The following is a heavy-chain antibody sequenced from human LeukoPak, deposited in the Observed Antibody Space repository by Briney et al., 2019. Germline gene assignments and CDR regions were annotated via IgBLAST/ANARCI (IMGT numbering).Heavy chain of an antibody. Sequence: PGGSLRLSCAASGFTFSNYPMNWVRQSPERGLEWVSAISGTGGSTSYADSLKGRFTISRDNSKNTLYLQMSSLTAEDTAVYYCAKEGGRDYDDRAFDIWGQGTMVTVSS. V-gene: IGHV3-23*01. D-gene: IGHD3-22*01. CDR1: GFTFSNYP. J-gene: IGHJ3*02. CDR3: AKEGGRDYDDRAFDI. CDR2: ISGTGGST.